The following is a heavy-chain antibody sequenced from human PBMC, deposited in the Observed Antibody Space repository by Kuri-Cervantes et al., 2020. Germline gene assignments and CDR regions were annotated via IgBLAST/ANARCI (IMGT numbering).Heavy chain of an antibody. Sequence: GESLKISCAASGSTFSSYGMHWVRQAPGKGLEWVAVISYDGSNKYYADSVKGRFTISRDNSKNTLYLQMNSLRAEDTAVYYCAKEGVEYCSSTSCLSSFDYWGQGTLVTVSS. CDR2: ISYDGSNK. V-gene: IGHV3-33*05. J-gene: IGHJ4*02. CDR1: GSTFSSYG. CDR3: AKEGVEYCSSTSCLSSFDY. D-gene: IGHD2-2*01.